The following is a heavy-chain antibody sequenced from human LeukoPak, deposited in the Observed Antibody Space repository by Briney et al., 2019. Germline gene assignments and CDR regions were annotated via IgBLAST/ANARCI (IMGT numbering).Heavy chain of an antibody. CDR1: GSTFSSYG. D-gene: IGHD6-13*01. Sequence: GGSLRLSCAASGSTFSSYGMHWVRQAPGKGLEWVAVISYDGSNKYYADSVKGRFTISRDNSKNTLYLQMNSLRAEDTAVYYCAKLGAAGTSGYFDYWGQGTLVTVSS. CDR2: ISYDGSNK. J-gene: IGHJ4*02. V-gene: IGHV3-30*18. CDR3: AKLGAAGTSGYFDY.